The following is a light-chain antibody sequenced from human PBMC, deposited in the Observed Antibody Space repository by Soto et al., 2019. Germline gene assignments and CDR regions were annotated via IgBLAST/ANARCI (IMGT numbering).Light chain of an antibody. CDR3: QSYDSSLSGYV. Sequence: QSVLTRPPSVSGAPGQRVTISSTGSSSNIGAGYDVHWYQQLPGTAPKLLIYGNNNRPSGVPDRFSGSKSGTSASLAITGLQAEDEADYYCQSYDSSLSGYVFGTGTKVTVL. J-gene: IGLJ1*01. CDR1: SSNIGAGYD. CDR2: GNN. V-gene: IGLV1-40*01.